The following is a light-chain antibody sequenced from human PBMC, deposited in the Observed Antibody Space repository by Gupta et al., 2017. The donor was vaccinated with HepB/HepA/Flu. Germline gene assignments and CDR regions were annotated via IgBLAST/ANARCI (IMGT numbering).Light chain of an antibody. CDR1: QSISSW. CDR3: QQYNSYSPGYT. V-gene: IGKV1-5*03. CDR2: KAS. Sequence: QLTQSPSTLSASVGDRVTITCRASQSISSWLAWYQQKPGKAPKLLIYKASSLESGVPSRFSGSGSGTEFTLTISSLQPDDFATYYCQQYNSYSPGYTFGQGTKLEIK. J-gene: IGKJ2*01.